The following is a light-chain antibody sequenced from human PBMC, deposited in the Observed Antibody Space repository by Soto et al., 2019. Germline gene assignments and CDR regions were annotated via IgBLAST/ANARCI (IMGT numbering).Light chain of an antibody. J-gene: IGKJ1*01. Sequence: ESVLTQSPGTLSLSPGERATLSCRASQSVTSSYLAWYQQKPGQAPRLLIYGASSRATGIPDRFSGSGSGTDFTLPISRLEPEDFAVYYCQQYGSSPRAFGQGTKVEIK. CDR3: QQYGSSPRA. CDR2: GAS. CDR1: QSVTSSY. V-gene: IGKV3-20*01.